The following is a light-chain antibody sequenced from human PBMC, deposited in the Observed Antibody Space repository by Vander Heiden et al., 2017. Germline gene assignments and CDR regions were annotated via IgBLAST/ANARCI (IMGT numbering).Light chain of an antibody. CDR1: RPKIGSNY. J-gene: IGLJ3*02. CDR2: SND. V-gene: IGLV1-47*02. Sequence: QSVLTQPPSASGTPGQRVTISCSESRPKIGSNYVYWYQQLPGTAPKLLIYSNDQRPSGVPDRFSGSKSGTSASLAISGLRSVDAADYYCAAWDDSLSGWVFGGGTKLTVL. CDR3: AAWDDSLSGWV.